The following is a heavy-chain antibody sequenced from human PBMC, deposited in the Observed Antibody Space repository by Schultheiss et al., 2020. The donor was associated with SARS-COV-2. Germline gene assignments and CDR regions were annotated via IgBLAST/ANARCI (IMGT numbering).Heavy chain of an antibody. CDR2: IDWDDDK. D-gene: IGHD4-11*01. J-gene: IGHJ5*02. CDR3: AHYPVDYTVWWFDP. CDR1: GFSLSTSGVG. Sequence: SGPTLVKPTQTLTLTCTFSGFSLSTSGVGVGWIRQPPGKALEWLARIDWDDDKYYSTSLKTRLTISKDTSKNQVVLTMTNMDPVDTATYYCAHYPVDYTVWWFDPWGQGTLVTVSS. V-gene: IGHV2-70*12.